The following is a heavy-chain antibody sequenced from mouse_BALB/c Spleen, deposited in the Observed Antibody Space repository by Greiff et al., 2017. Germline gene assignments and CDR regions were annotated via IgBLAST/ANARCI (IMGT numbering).Heavy chain of an antibody. CDR1: GYTFTSYY. J-gene: IGHJ4*01. Sequence: QVQLQQSGAELVKPGASVKLSCKASGYTFTSYYMYWVKQRPGQGLEWIGEINPSNGGTNFNEKFKSKATLTVDKSSSTAYMQLSSLTSEDSAVYYCTRSGEAMDYWGQGTSVTVSS. CDR3: TRSGEAMDY. V-gene: IGHV1S81*02. CDR2: INPSNGGT. D-gene: IGHD3-1*01.